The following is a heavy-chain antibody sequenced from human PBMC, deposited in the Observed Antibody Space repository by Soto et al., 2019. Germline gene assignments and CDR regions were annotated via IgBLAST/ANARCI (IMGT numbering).Heavy chain of an antibody. V-gene: IGHV4-59*12. J-gene: IGHJ5*02. Sequence: SETLSLTCTVSGGSISSYYWSWIRKPPGKGLEWIGYIYHSGSTYYNPSLKSRVTISVDTSKNQFSLKLSSVTAADTAVYYCARDQYSSYNWFDPWGQGTLVTVSS. CDR3: ARDQYSSYNWFDP. D-gene: IGHD6-6*01. CDR1: GGSISSYY. CDR2: IYHSGST.